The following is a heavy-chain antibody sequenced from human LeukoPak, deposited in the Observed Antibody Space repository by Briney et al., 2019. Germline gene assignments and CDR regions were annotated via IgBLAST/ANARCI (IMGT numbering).Heavy chain of an antibody. J-gene: IGHJ6*03. CDR3: ARDPYSGSYSDYYYYYMDV. V-gene: IGHV3-30*02. Sequence: GGSLRLSCAASGFTFSSYAMHWVRQAPGKGLEWVAFIRYDGSNEYYADSVKGRFTISRDNAKNSLYLQLNSLRAEDTAVYYCARDPYSGSYSDYYYYYMDVWGKGTTVTVSS. CDR1: GFTFSSYA. CDR2: IRYDGSNE. D-gene: IGHD1-26*01.